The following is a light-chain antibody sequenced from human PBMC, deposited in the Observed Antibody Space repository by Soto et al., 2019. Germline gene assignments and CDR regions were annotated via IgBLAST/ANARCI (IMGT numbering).Light chain of an antibody. V-gene: IGLV2-23*03. Sequence: QSALTQPASVSGSPGQSITISCTGTSSDVGNYNLVSWYQQHPGKAPKLMIYEGSKRPSGVSNRFSGSKSGNTASLTISGLRAEDEADYYCCLYGGSGTFLLGGGPQLTIL. J-gene: IGLJ2*01. CDR2: EGS. CDR3: CLYGGSGTFL. CDR1: SSDVGNYNL.